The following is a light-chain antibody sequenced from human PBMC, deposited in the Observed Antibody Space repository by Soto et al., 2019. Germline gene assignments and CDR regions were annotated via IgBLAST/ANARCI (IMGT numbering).Light chain of an antibody. V-gene: IGLV2-23*01. J-gene: IGLJ1*01. Sequence: SVLPQPASLSGSPGQSITISCTGTSSDVGSYNLVSWYQQHPGKAPKLMIYEGSKRPSGVSNRFSGSKSGNTASLTISGLQAEDEADYYCCSYAGSSTYVFGTGTKVTVL. CDR2: EGS. CDR1: SSDVGSYNL. CDR3: CSYAGSSTYV.